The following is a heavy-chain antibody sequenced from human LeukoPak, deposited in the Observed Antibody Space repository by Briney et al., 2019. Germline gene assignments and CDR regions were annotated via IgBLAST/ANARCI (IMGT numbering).Heavy chain of an antibody. CDR1: GGSISSGDYY. D-gene: IGHD5-12*01. V-gene: IGHV4-39*07. CDR2: INRGGDT. Sequence: SETLSLTCTVSGGSISSGDYYWGWIRQPPGKGLEWIGEINRGGDTNYNPFLKSRATISIDTSRNYFSLKLSSVTAADTAVYYCARDRGPYSGYDSYYFDYWGQGTLVTVSS. CDR3: ARDRGPYSGYDSYYFDY. J-gene: IGHJ4*02.